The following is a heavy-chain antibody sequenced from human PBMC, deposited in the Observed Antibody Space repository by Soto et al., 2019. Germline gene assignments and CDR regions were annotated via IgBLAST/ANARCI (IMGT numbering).Heavy chain of an antibody. D-gene: IGHD5-12*01. Sequence: SETLSLTCADYGGSFSGYYWSWIRQPPGKGLEWIGEINHSGSTNYNPSLKSRVTISVDTSKNQFSLKLSSVTAADTAVYYCARLSISGYDSAFDIWGQGTMVTVS. V-gene: IGHV4-34*01. CDR2: INHSGST. CDR3: ARLSISGYDSAFDI. CDR1: GGSFSGYY. J-gene: IGHJ3*02.